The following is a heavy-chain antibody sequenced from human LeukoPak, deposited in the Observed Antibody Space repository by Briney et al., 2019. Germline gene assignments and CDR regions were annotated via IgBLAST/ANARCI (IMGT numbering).Heavy chain of an antibody. CDR1: GFTFSSYG. D-gene: IGHD3-9*01. CDR3: AKESILTGYYPYYYYGMDV. CDR2: ISYDGSNK. V-gene: IGHV3-30*18. J-gene: IGHJ6*02. Sequence: GGSLRLSCAASGFTFSSYGMHWVRQAPGKGLEWVAVISYDGSNKYYADSVKGRLTISRDNSKNTLYLQMNSLRAEDTAVYYCAKESILTGYYPYYYYGMDVWGQGTTVTVSS.